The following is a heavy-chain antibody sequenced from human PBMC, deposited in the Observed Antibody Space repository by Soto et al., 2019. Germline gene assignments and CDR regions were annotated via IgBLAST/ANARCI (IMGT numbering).Heavy chain of an antibody. D-gene: IGHD3-9*01. Sequence: QVQLVESGGGVVQPGRSLRLSCAASGFTFSSYGMHWVRQAPGKGLEWVAVIWYDGSNKYYADSVKGRFTISRDNSKNTLYLQMNSLRAEDTAVYYCARRLADGYIDYWGQGTLVTVSS. CDR2: IWYDGSNK. J-gene: IGHJ4*02. V-gene: IGHV3-33*01. CDR3: ARRLADGYIDY. CDR1: GFTFSSYG.